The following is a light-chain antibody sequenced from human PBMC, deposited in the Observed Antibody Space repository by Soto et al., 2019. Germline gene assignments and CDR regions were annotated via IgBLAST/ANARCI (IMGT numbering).Light chain of an antibody. Sequence: DIVMTQSPDSLAVSLGERAPITCKSSDTVFYSSNNKNYLAWYQQKPGQPPKLLIYWASTRESGVPDRFSGSASGTDFTLTISSLQAEDVAVYYCQQYYSTPRTFGQGTKVDIK. CDR1: DTVFYSSNNKNY. CDR2: WAS. CDR3: QQYYSTPRT. J-gene: IGKJ1*01. V-gene: IGKV4-1*01.